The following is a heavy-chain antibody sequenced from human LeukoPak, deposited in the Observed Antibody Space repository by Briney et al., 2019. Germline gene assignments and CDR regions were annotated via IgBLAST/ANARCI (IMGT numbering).Heavy chain of an antibody. CDR2: FDPEDGET. J-gene: IGHJ4*02. V-gene: IGHV1-24*01. Sequence: ASVKVSCKVSGYTLTELSMHWVRQAPGKGLEWMGGFDPEDGETIYAQKFQGRVTMTEDTSTDTAYMELSSLRSEDTAAYYCATSFAYYNWMDYWGQGTLFTASS. CDR1: GYTLTELS. CDR3: ATSFAYYNWMDY. D-gene: IGHD1-1*01.